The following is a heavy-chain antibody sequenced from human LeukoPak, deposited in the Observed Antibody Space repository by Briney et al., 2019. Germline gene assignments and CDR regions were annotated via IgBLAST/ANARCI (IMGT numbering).Heavy chain of an antibody. CDR2: ISSSGSTI. J-gene: IGHJ4*02. CDR1: GFTFSSYE. D-gene: IGHD5-24*01. Sequence: PGGSLRLSCAASGFTFSSYEMNWVRQAPGKGLEWVSYISSSGSTIYYADSVKGRFTISRDNAKNSLYLQMDSLRAEDTAVYYCAREDPWLSKGVAYWGQGTLVTVSS. CDR3: AREDPWLSKGVAY. V-gene: IGHV3-48*03.